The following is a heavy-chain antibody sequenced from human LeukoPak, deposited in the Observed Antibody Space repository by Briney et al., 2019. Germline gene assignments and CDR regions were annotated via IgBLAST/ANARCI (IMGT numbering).Heavy chain of an antibody. J-gene: IGHJ4*02. CDR1: GFTFSSYG. Sequence: PGGSLRLSCAASGFTFSSYGMNWVRQAPGKGLEWVSSISGTSAYIYYADSVRGRFTISRDNAKNSLYLQMNSLRAEDTAVYYCARLTGWSAIDYWGQGAQVTVSS. CDR2: ISGTSAYI. V-gene: IGHV3-21*01. D-gene: IGHD6-19*01. CDR3: ARLTGWSAIDY.